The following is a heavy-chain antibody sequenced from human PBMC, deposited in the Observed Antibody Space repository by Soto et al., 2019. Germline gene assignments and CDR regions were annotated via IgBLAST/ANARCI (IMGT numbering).Heavy chain of an antibody. Sequence: EVQLVETGGGLIQPGGSLRLSCAASGFTVSSNYMSWVRQAPGKGLEWVSVIYSGGSTYYADSVKGRFTISRDNSKNTLYLQMNSLRAEDTAVYYCVRGNLGYCSGGSCYDYYYYGMDVWGQGTTVTVSS. V-gene: IGHV3-53*02. D-gene: IGHD2-15*01. CDR3: VRGNLGYCSGGSCYDYYYYGMDV. J-gene: IGHJ6*02. CDR1: GFTVSSNY. CDR2: IYSGGST.